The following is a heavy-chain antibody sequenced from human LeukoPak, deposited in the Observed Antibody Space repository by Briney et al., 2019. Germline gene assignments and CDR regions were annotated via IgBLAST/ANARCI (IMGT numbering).Heavy chain of an antibody. Sequence: GASVKVSRKASGYTFTGYYMHWVRQAPGQGLEWMGWINPNSGGTNYAQKFQGRVAMTRDTSISTAYMELSRLRSDDTAVYYCAREKRFYVWFDPWGQGTLVTVSS. CDR2: INPNSGGT. CDR3: AREKRFYVWFDP. V-gene: IGHV1-2*02. J-gene: IGHJ5*02. D-gene: IGHD3-10*02. CDR1: GYTFTGYY.